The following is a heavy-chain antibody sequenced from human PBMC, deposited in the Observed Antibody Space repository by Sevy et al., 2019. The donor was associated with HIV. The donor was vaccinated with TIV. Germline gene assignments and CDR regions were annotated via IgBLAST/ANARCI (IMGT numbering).Heavy chain of an antibody. CDR2: IYSAHST. Sequence: GGSLRLSCAASGFTVSTKYMSWVRQAPGKGLEWVSVIYSAHSTYYTDSVKGRFTISRDNSKNTLYLQMNSLRAEDTAVYYCARGKLDYGDYYYFDYWGLGTLVTVSS. CDR3: ARGKLDYGDYYYFDY. V-gene: IGHV3-53*01. CDR1: GFTVSTKY. J-gene: IGHJ4*02. D-gene: IGHD4-17*01.